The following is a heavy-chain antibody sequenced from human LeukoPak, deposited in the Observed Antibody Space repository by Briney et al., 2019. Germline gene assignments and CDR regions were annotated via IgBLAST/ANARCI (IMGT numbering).Heavy chain of an antibody. Sequence: GESLQISCQGYGYSFTRHWIGWVRQMPGKGLEWMGIIDPSDSYTNYSPSFQGHVTISADKSISTAYLQWSSLKASDTAMYYCARHLRDFWSGHHYYYYGMDVWGQGTTVTVSS. V-gene: IGHV5-10-1*01. CDR2: IDPSDSYT. D-gene: IGHD3-3*01. J-gene: IGHJ6*02. CDR3: ARHLRDFWSGHHYYYYGMDV. CDR1: GYSFTRHW.